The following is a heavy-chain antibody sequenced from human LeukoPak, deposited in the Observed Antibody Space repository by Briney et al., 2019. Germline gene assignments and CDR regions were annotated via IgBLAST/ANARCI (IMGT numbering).Heavy chain of an antibody. Sequence: SETLFLTCSVPGGPIRSVVSYRTWIRQPPGKGLEWIGYIYSGGTSYYNPSLESRVTISLDTSKNQFSLKLTSLTAADTAVYDSAATYGLGYYFVYCGQGTLVTVSS. D-gene: IGHD3-10*01. CDR2: IYSGGTS. V-gene: IGHV4-30-4*01. J-gene: IGHJ4*02. CDR3: AATYGLGYYFVY. CDR1: GGPIRSVVSY.